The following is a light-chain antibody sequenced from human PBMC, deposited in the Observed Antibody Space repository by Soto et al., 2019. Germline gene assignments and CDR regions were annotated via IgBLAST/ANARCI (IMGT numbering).Light chain of an antibody. Sequence: DIQMTQSPSSLSASVGDRVTITCQASQDISNYLNWYQQKPGKAPKLLIYHASNLETGVTSRFSGSGSGTDFTFTISSLQPEDIATYYCQQYDNLPFTFGPGTKGDIK. CDR3: QQYDNLPFT. J-gene: IGKJ3*01. V-gene: IGKV1-33*01. CDR2: HAS. CDR1: QDISNY.